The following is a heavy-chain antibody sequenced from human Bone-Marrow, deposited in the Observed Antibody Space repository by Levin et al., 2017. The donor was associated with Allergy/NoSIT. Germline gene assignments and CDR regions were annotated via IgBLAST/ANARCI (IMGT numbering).Heavy chain of an antibody. Sequence: WGSLRLSCAASGLTFSNAWMSWVRQAPGKGLEWVGRIKSKTDGGTTDYPAPVKGRFTISRDDSKNTLYLQMNSLKIEDTALYYCTTDYDFWSGTFDYWGQGTLVTVSS. D-gene: IGHD3-3*01. CDR3: TTDYDFWSGTFDY. V-gene: IGHV3-15*01. CDR1: GLTFSNAW. J-gene: IGHJ4*02. CDR2: IKSKTDGGTT.